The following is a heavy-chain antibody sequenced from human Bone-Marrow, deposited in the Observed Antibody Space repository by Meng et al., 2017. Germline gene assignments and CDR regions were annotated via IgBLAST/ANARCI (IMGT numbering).Heavy chain of an antibody. CDR3: TRGGHMVRGIVAAFDI. J-gene: IGHJ3*02. D-gene: IGHD3-10*01. CDR2: IETKYSSYAT. CDR1: GVSFSGSH. Sequence: GESLKISCVVSGVSFSGSHIHWVRQTSEKGLEWIGRIETKYSSYATSYAASVRGRFTISRDDSINTAYLQMNSLKTEDTAVYYCTRGGHMVRGIVAAFDIWGQGTMVTVSS. V-gene: IGHV3-73*01.